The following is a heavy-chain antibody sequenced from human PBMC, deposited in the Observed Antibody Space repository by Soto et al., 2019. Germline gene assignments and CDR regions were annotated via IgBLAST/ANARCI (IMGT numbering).Heavy chain of an antibody. CDR3: ARDLLVPTFDY. D-gene: IGHD2-15*01. CDR2: MNPNSGNT. V-gene: IGHV1-8*01. CDR1: GYTFTSYD. Sequence: GASVKVSCKASGYTFTSYDINWVRQATGQGLEWMGWMNPNSGNTGYAQKLQGRVTMTRNTSISTAYMELSSLRSEDTAVYYCARDLLVPTFDYWGQGTLVTVSS. J-gene: IGHJ4*02.